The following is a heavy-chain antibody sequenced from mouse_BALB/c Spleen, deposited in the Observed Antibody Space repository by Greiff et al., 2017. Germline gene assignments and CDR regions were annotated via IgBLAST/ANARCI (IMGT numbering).Heavy chain of an antibody. D-gene: IGHD1-1*01. V-gene: IGHV4-1*02. CDR2: INPDSSTI. CDR3: ARRYYGSSYNYAMDY. J-gene: IGHJ4*01. Sequence: DVKLLESGGGLVQPGGSLKLSCAASGFDFSRYWMSWVRQAPGKGLEWIGEINPDSSTINYTPSLKDKFIISRDNAKNTLYLQMSKVRSEDTALYYCARRYYGSSYNYAMDYWGQGTSVTVSS. CDR1: GFDFSRYW.